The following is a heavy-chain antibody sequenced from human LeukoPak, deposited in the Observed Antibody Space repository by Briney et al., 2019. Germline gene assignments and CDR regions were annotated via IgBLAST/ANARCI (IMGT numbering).Heavy chain of an antibody. CDR2: LNVYNGNT. CDR1: GNNFATYG. V-gene: IGHV1-18*01. J-gene: IGHJ4*02. Sequence: ASVKVSCKASGNNFATYGITWVRQAPGQGLEWMGWLNVYNGNTNSAQKIKGRVTMTTDTSTTTVYMELRSLRSDDTAVYYCARWTSCGGDCHILDYWGQGILVTVSS. D-gene: IGHD2-21*02. CDR3: ARWTSCGGDCHILDY.